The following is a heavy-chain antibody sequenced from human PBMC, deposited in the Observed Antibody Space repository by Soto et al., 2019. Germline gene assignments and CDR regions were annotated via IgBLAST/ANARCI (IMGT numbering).Heavy chain of an antibody. V-gene: IGHV4-31*03. Sequence: QVQLQESGPGLVKPSQTLSLTCTVSGGSISSGGYYWSWIRQHPGKGLEWIGYIYNSGSTYYNPSLXSXXTISADTSKNHFSLKLSSVTAADPAVYYCARDPAPWGQGTLVTVSS. J-gene: IGHJ5*02. CDR2: IYNSGST. CDR3: ARDPAP. CDR1: GGSISSGGYY.